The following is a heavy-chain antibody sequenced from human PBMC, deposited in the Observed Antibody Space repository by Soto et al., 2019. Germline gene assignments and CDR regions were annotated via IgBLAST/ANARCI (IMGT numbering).Heavy chain of an antibody. J-gene: IGHJ6*02. D-gene: IGHD6-6*01. CDR1: GFTFSSYG. CDR2: IWYDGSNK. Sequence: GGSLRLSCAASGFTFSSYGMHWVRQAPGKGLEWVAVIWYDGSNKYYADSVKGRFTISRDNSKNTLYLQMNSLRAEDTAVYYCARDRSSSSLDVWGQGTTVTVSS. CDR3: ARDRSSSSLDV. V-gene: IGHV3-33*01.